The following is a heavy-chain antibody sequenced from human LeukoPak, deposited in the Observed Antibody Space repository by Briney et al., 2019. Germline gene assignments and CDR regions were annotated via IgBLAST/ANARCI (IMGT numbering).Heavy chain of an antibody. D-gene: IGHD2-2*01. V-gene: IGHV1-69*13. CDR2: IIPIFGTA. J-gene: IGHJ5*02. Sequence: SVKVSCKASGYTFTSYDINWVRQATGQGLEWMGGIIPIFGTANYAQKFQGRVTITAEESTSTAYMELSSLRSEDTAVYYCARVVGCSSISCINWFDPWGQGTLVTVSS. CDR3: ARVVGCSSISCINWFDP. CDR1: GYTFTSYD.